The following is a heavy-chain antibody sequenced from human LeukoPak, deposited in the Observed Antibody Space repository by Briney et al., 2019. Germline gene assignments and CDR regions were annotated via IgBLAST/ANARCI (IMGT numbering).Heavy chain of an antibody. CDR3: ARTEDYDSSGYYSGY. CDR1: GYTFTSYY. CDR2: INPSGGCT. V-gene: IGHV1-46*01. Sequence: ASVTVSCKASGYTFTSYYMHWVRQAPGQGLEWMGIINPSGGCTSYAQKFRGRVTMTRDTSTSTVYMELSSLRSDDTAVYYCARTEDYDSSGYYSGYWGQGTLVTVSS. J-gene: IGHJ4*02. D-gene: IGHD3-22*01.